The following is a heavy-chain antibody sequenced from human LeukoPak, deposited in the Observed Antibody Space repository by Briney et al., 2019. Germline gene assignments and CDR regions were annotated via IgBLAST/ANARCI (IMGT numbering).Heavy chain of an antibody. D-gene: IGHD1-26*01. CDR1: GYTFTSYG. V-gene: IGHV1-18*01. J-gene: IGHJ3*02. Sequence: GASVKVSCKASGYTFTSYGISWVRQAPGQGLEWMGWISAYNGNTNYAQKLQGRVTITADKSTSTAYMELSSLRSEDTAVYYCARAAELTDAFDIWGQGTMVTVSS. CDR2: ISAYNGNT. CDR3: ARAAELTDAFDI.